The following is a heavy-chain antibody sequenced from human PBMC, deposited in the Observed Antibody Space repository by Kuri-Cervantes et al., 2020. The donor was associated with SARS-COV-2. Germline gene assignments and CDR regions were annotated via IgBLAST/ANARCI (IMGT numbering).Heavy chain of an antibody. CDR1: GFTFSSYA. CDR2: ISGSGGST. D-gene: IGHD4-17*01. V-gene: IGHV3-23*01. J-gene: IGHJ6*02. Sequence: GESLKISCAASGFTFSSYAMSWVRQAPGKGLEWVSAISGSGGSTYYADSVKGRFTISRDNSKNTLYLQMNSLRDEDTAVYFCARDGGDYDFHYYYGMDVWGQGTMVTVSS. CDR3: ARDGGDYDFHYYYGMDV.